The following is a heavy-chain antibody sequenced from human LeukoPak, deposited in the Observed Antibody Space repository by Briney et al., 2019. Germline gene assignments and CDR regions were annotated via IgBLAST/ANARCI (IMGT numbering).Heavy chain of an antibody. Sequence: GGSLRLSCAASGFTFDDYGMGWVRQAPGKGLEWVSDINWDGGSTGYADSVKGRFTISRDNAKNSLYLQMNSLRAEDTALFHCARLGCSGTSCYFDYWGQGTLVTVSS. J-gene: IGHJ4*02. CDR3: ARLGCSGTSCYFDY. CDR2: INWDGGST. CDR1: GFTFDDYG. V-gene: IGHV3-20*01. D-gene: IGHD2-2*01.